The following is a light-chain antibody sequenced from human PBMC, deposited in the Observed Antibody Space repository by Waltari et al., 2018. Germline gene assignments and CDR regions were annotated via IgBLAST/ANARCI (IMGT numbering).Light chain of an antibody. CDR3: QQYNSYST. J-gene: IGKJ1*01. Sequence: DIQMTQSPSTLSASVGDRLTITCRASQSISSWLAWYQQKPGKAPKLLIYKASTLESGVPSRFSGSGSGTEFTLTISSLQPDDSATYYCQQYNSYSTFGQGTK. CDR2: KAS. CDR1: QSISSW. V-gene: IGKV1-5*03.